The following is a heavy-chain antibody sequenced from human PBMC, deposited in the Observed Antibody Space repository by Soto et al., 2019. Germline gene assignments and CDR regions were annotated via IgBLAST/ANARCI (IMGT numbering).Heavy chain of an antibody. CDR1: GGTFSSYA. D-gene: IGHD6-13*01. CDR3: ARTFAAAGTIMSGNWLDP. Sequence: GASVKVSCKASGGTFSSYAISWVRQAPGQGLEWMGGIIPIFGTANYAQKFQGRVTITADESTSTAYMELSSLRSEDTAVYYCARTFAAAGTIMSGNWLDPWGQGTLVTVSS. CDR2: IIPIFGTA. V-gene: IGHV1-69*13. J-gene: IGHJ5*02.